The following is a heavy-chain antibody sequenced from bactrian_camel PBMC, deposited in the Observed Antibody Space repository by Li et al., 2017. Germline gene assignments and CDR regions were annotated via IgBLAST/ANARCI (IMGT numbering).Heavy chain of an antibody. D-gene: IGHD7*01. CDR2: ITAGDARK. Sequence: QLVESGGELVQPGGSLRIVCDSSGFTLNSYYITWVRQAPGKGLEWDSAITAGDARKFYAGSVNGRFTAYLDNAKNAMYLQMDSLKPGDSAVYYCVSGVGAGGFGYWGQGTQVTVS. CDR3: VSGVGAGGFGY. J-gene: IGHJ6*01. V-gene: IGHV3S28*01. CDR1: GFTLNSYY.